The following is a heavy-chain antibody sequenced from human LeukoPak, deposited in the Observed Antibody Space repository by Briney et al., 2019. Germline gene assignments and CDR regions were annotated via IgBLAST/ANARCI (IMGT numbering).Heavy chain of an antibody. D-gene: IGHD4-17*01. V-gene: IGHV3-30-3*01. Sequence: GGSLRLSCAASGFTFSTYIMHWVRQAPGKGLEWVAVTSHDGSNKYNADSVKGRFTISRDNSKNTLYLQMNSLRAEDTAVYYCANPSGGTTSPVEYWGQGTLVTVSS. CDR1: GFTFSTYI. J-gene: IGHJ4*02. CDR2: TSHDGSNK. CDR3: ANPSGGTTSPVEY.